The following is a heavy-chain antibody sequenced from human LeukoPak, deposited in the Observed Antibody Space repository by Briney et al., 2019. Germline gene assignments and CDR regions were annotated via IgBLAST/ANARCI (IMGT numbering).Heavy chain of an antibody. CDR3: AKNLGVAGDY. D-gene: IGHD6-19*01. J-gene: IGHJ4*02. Sequence: GGSLRLSCAASGFTFSSYGMHWVRQAPGKGLEWVAFTRYDGSNKYYADSVKGRFTISRDNSKNTLYLQMNSLRAEDTAVYYCAKNLGVAGDYWGQGTLVTVSS. V-gene: IGHV3-30*02. CDR2: TRYDGSNK. CDR1: GFTFSSYG.